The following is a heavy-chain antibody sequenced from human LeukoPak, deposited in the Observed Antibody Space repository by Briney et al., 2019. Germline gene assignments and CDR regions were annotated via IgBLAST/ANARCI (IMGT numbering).Heavy chain of an antibody. J-gene: IGHJ4*02. CDR3: ASSARSSWYVY. CDR2: ISSSGSTI. D-gene: IGHD6-13*01. CDR1: GFTFSDYY. Sequence: GGSLRLSCAASGFTFSDYYMSWLRQATGKGLEWVSYISSSGSTIYYADSVKGRFTISRDNAKNSLYLQMNSLRAEDTAVYYCASSARSSWYVYWGQGTLVTVSS. V-gene: IGHV3-11*01.